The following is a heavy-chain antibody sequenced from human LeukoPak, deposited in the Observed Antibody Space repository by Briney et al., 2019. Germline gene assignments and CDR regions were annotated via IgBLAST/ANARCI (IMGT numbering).Heavy chain of an antibody. D-gene: IGHD4-11*01. CDR1: GFTFSSYA. J-gene: IGHJ5*02. CDR2: ISGSGGDT. V-gene: IGHV3-23*01. Sequence: GGSLRLSCAASGFTFSSYAMNWVRQAPGKGLEWVPGISGSGGDTYNADSVKGRFTISRDNSKTTLYLQMNSLRAEDTAVYYCAKDRYSNYGNWFDPWGQGTLVTVFS. CDR3: AKDRYSNYGNWFDP.